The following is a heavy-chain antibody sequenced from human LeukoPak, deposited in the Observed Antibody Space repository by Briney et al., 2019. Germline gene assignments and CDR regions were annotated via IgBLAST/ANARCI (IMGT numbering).Heavy chain of an antibody. Sequence: PWETLSLTCTVSGGSINNYYWSWIRQPPGKGLEWIGYIYSSGSTNYNPSLKSRVTISVDTSKNQFSLKLSSVTAADTAVYYCAREYSYGHGLDYWGQGTLVTVSS. CDR1: GGSINNYY. D-gene: IGHD5-18*01. CDR2: IYSSGST. CDR3: AREYSYGHGLDY. J-gene: IGHJ4*02. V-gene: IGHV4-59*01.